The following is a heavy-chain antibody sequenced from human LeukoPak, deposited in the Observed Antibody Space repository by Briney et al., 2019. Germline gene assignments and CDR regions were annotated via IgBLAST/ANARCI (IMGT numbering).Heavy chain of an antibody. Sequence: SQTLSLTCTVSGGSVSSGSYYWSWIRQPPGKGLEWIGYIYYSGSTNYNPSLKSRVTISVDTSKNQFSLKLSSVTAADTAVYYCARTGLAAAGTGGDYWGQGTLVTVSS. CDR3: ARTGLAAAGTGGDY. J-gene: IGHJ4*02. D-gene: IGHD6-13*01. CDR1: GGSVSSGSYY. V-gene: IGHV4-61*01. CDR2: IYYSGST.